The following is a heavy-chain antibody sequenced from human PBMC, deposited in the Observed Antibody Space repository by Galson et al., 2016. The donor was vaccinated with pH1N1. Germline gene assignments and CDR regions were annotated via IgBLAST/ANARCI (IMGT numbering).Heavy chain of an antibody. CDR1: GFTSDYA. Sequence: SPRLSCAASGFTSDYAMNWVRYSPGKGLEWVSGISGRGVEKHYADSVKGRFTISRDTAKHTIYLQMNSLRAEDTALYFCSKGGYSDYGLDGFDIWGQGTVVTVSS. CDR2: ISGRGVEK. CDR3: SKGGYSDYGLDGFDI. V-gene: IGHV3-23*01. J-gene: IGHJ3*02. D-gene: IGHD4-11*01.